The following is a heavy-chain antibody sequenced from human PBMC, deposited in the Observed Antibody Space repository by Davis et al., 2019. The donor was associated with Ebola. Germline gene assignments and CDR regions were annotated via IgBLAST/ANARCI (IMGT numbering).Heavy chain of an antibody. V-gene: IGHV3-30-3*01. CDR2: ISYDGSYK. CDR1: GFTFSSYG. J-gene: IGHJ4*02. Sequence: GESLKISCAASGFTFSSYGFHWVRQAPGKGLEWVAIISYDGSYKNYADSVRGRFTISRDNSKNTLNLQMNSLKPEDTAVYYCTNSPKFTSGWYGMFDYWGQGTLVTVSS. D-gene: IGHD6-19*01. CDR3: TNSPKFTSGWYGMFDY.